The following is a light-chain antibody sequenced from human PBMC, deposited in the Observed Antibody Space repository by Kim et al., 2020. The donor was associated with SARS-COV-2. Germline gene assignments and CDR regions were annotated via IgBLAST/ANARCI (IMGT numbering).Light chain of an antibody. CDR2: DAS. CDR1: SRVGIST. J-gene: IGKJ1*01. V-gene: IGKV3-20*01. Sequence: PAEPAPLSGPARSRVGISTLASYQQTPRQPPRLLLYDASRSAPGIPDTFSGSGSATDFTLSISRLEPQDFAVSYCQQYGSSPTWTFGQGTKVDIK. CDR3: QQYGSSPTWT.